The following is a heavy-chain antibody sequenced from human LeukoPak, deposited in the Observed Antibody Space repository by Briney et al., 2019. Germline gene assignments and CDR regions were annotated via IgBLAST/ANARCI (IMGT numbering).Heavy chain of an antibody. J-gene: IGHJ4*02. CDR2: INHSGST. V-gene: IGHV4-34*01. Sequence: SETLSLTCAVYGGSFSGYYWSWIRQPPGKGLEWIGEINHSGSTNYNPSLKSRVTISVDTSKNQFSLKLSSVTAADTVVYYCARGRAPLGYYYDSSGYYYWGQGTLVTVSS. D-gene: IGHD3-22*01. CDR3: ARGRAPLGYYYDSSGYYY. CDR1: GGSFSGYY.